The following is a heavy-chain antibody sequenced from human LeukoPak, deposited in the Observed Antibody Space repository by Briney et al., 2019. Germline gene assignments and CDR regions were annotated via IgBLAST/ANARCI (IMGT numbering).Heavy chain of an antibody. CDR1: GFTFSSYG. CDR2: IWYDGSNK. V-gene: IGHV3-33*01. CDR3: ARDRNYDFWSGYYGLDV. D-gene: IGHD3-3*01. J-gene: IGHJ6*02. Sequence: GGSLRLSCAASGFTFSSYGMPWVRQAPGKGLEWVAVIWYDGSNKYYADSVKGRFTISRDNSKNTLYLQMNSLRAEDTAVYYCARDRNYDFWSGYYGLDVWGQGTTVTVSS.